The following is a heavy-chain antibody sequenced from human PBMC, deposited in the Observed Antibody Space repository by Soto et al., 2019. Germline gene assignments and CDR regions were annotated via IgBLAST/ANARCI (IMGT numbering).Heavy chain of an antibody. V-gene: IGHV3-7*03. D-gene: IGHD6-19*01. Sequence: GGSLRLSCAASGFTFSSYWMSWVRQAPGKGLEWVANIKQDGSGKYYVDSVKGRFTISRDNAKNSLCLQMNSLRAEDTAVYYCARAQWLPHYYFDYWGQGTLVTVSS. J-gene: IGHJ4*02. CDR2: IKQDGSGK. CDR1: GFTFSSYW. CDR3: ARAQWLPHYYFDY.